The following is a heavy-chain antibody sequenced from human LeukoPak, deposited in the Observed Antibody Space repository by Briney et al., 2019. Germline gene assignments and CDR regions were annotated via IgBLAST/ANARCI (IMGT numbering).Heavy chain of an antibody. CDR1: GGSIRSYY. V-gene: IGHV4-4*07. D-gene: IGHD3-22*01. CDR2: LHTSGTT. Sequence: PSETLSLTCTVSGGSIRSYYWSWIRQPPGKGLEWIGRLHTSGTTNYNPSLKSRVTMSVDASKNQFSLKLSSVTAADTAVYYCARVGYYDSSGNNWFDPWGQGTLVTVSS. CDR3: ARVGYYDSSGNNWFDP. J-gene: IGHJ5*02.